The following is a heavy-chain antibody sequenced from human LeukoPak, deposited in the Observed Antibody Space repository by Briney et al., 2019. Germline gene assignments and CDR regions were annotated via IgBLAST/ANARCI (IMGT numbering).Heavy chain of an antibody. V-gene: IGHV4-59*01. Sequence: TSETLSLTCTVSGGSISSYYWSWIRQPPGKGLEWIGCIYYSGSTNYNPSLKSRVTISVDTSKNQFSLKLSSVTAADTAVYYCARTSYGDYGATNWFDPWGQGTLVTVSS. CDR2: IYYSGST. CDR1: GGSISSYY. CDR3: ARTSYGDYGATNWFDP. D-gene: IGHD4-17*01. J-gene: IGHJ5*02.